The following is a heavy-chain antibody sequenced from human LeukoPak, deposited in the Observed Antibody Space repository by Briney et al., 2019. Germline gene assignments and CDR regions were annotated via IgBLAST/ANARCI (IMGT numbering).Heavy chain of an antibody. Sequence: GGSLRLSCAASGFTFGNFWMSWVRQAPGRGLQWVANIKKDGSENYYADSVKGRFTISRDNAENSLYLQMNSLRAEDTAVYYCVRDFRFLDDYWGQGTLVTVSS. J-gene: IGHJ4*02. CDR1: GFTFGNFW. D-gene: IGHD3-3*01. CDR3: VRDFRFLDDY. V-gene: IGHV3-7*01. CDR2: IKKDGSEN.